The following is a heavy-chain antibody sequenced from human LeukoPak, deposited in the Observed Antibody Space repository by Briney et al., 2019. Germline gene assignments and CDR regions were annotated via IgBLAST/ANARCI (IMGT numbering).Heavy chain of an antibody. J-gene: IGHJ4*02. D-gene: IGHD3-22*01. CDR3: ARLYYDSSGYYQICYFDY. Sequence: SETLSLTCTVSGGSISSSSYYWGWIRQPPGKGPEWIGSIYYSESTYYNPSLKSRVTISVDTSKNQFSLNLSSVTAADTAVYYCARLYYDSSGYYQICYFDYWGQGTLVTVSS. CDR1: GGSISSSSYY. V-gene: IGHV4-39*01. CDR2: IYYSEST.